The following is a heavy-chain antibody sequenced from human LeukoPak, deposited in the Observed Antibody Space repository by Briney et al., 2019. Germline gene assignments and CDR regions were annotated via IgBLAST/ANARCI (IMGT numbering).Heavy chain of an antibody. D-gene: IGHD2-15*01. CDR2: VYYSGST. CDR1: GASVSSDY. J-gene: IGHJ6*02. CDR3: ARSPHCTGGSCYHYYYYGLDV. V-gene: IGHV4-59*08. Sequence: SETLSLTCTVSGASVSSDYWSWVRQPPGKGLEWVGYVYYSGSTNYNPSLKSRVTISVDTSKNQFSLKLSSVTAADTAVYYCARSPHCTGGSCYHYYYYGLDVWGQGTTVTVSS.